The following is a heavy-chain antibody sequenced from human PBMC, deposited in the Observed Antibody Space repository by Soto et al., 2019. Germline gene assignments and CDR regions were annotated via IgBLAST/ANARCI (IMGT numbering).Heavy chain of an antibody. CDR1: GGSVSSGGEY. CDR2: IYNTEST. Sequence: QVQLQESGPGLVKPSQTLSLTCTVSGGSVSSGGEYWSWIRPHPGKGLEWIGNIYNTESTYYNPSLKSRVTITVDTSKNQCSLKLSSVTAADTAVYYCASGGYDISTGIYNWFDPWGQGTLVTVAS. CDR3: ASGGYDISTGIYNWFDP. J-gene: IGHJ5*02. V-gene: IGHV4-31*03. D-gene: IGHD3-9*01.